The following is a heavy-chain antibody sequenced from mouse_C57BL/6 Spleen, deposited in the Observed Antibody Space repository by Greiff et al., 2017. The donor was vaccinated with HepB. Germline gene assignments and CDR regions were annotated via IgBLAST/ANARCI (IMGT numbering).Heavy chain of an antibody. Sequence: EVKLVESGAGLVKPGGSLKLSCAASGFTFSSYAMSWVRQTPEKRLEWVAYISSGGDYIYYADTVKGRFTISRDNARNTLYLQMSSLKSEDTAMYYCTMRGYDGPYYFDYWGQGTTLTVSS. CDR2: ISSGGDYI. CDR3: TMRGYDGPYYFDY. V-gene: IGHV5-9-1*02. D-gene: IGHD2-3*01. CDR1: GFTFSSYA. J-gene: IGHJ2*01.